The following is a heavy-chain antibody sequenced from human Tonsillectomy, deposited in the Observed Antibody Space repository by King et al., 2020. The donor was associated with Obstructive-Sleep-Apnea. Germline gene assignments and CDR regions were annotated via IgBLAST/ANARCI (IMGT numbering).Heavy chain of an antibody. CDR3: ASPYYDILTGHGARRWFDP. CDR1: GFTFSDYY. V-gene: IGHV3-11*01. D-gene: IGHD3-9*01. CDR2: ISSSGSTI. J-gene: IGHJ5*02. Sequence: VQLVESGGGLVKPGGSLRLSCAASGFTFSDYYMSWIRQAPGKGLEWVSYISSSGSTIYYADSVKGRFTISRDNAKNSLYLQMNSLRAEDTVVYYCASPYYDILTGHGARRWFDPWGQGTLVTVSS.